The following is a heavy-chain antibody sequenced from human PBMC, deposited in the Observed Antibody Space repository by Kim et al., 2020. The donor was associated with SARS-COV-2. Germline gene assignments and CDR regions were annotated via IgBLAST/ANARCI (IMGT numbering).Heavy chain of an antibody. CDR2: ISVYTDNT. CDR3: ARVGDSSGFYSSYFDWYFDL. D-gene: IGHD3-22*01. CDR1: GYTFSSHG. J-gene: IGHJ2*01. Sequence: ASVKVSCKASGYTFSSHGISWVRQAPGQGLEWMGWISVYTDNTNYAQRLQGRVTMTTDTSTSTAYMELMSLRSDDTAVYYCARVGDSSGFYSSYFDWYFDLWGRGTLVSVSS. V-gene: IGHV1-18*01.